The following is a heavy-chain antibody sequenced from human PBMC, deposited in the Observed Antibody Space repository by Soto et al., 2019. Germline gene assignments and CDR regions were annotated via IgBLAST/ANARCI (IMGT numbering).Heavy chain of an antibody. CDR3: AGIQRLTWFDP. V-gene: IGHV3-66*01. Sequence: EVQLVESGGGLVQPGGSLRLSCAASGFTVSSYYMSWVRQAPGKGLEWVAVIYSGGSTYYADSVKGRFTISRDNTKNTLYLKMKRLRAEDTAVYYCAGIQRLTWFDPWGQGTLVTVSS. J-gene: IGHJ5*02. D-gene: IGHD1-20*01. CDR2: IYSGGST. CDR1: GFTVSSYY.